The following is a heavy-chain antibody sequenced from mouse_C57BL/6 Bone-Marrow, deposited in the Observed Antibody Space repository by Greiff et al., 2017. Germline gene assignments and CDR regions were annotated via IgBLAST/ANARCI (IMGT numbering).Heavy chain of an antibody. CDR3: ARFGLGSDY. V-gene: IGHV1-50*01. D-gene: IGHD3-3*01. J-gene: IGHJ2*01. CDR2: IDPYDSYT. Sequence: QVQLQQPGAELVKPGASVKLSCKASGYTFTSYWMQWVKQRPGQGLEWIGEIDPYDSYTNYNQKFKGKATLTVDTSSSTAYMQLSSLTSEDSAVYYCARFGLGSDYWGQGTTLTVSS. CDR1: GYTFTSYW.